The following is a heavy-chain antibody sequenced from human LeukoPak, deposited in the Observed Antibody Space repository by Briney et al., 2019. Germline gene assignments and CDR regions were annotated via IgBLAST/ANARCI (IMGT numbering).Heavy chain of an antibody. CDR1: GFTFSSYE. CDR3: AELGITMIGGV. D-gene: IGHD3-10*02. J-gene: IGHJ6*04. V-gene: IGHV3-48*03. Sequence: GGSLRLSCAASGFTFSSYEMNWVRQAPGKGLEWVSYISSSGSTIYYADSVKGRFTISRDNAKNSLYLQMNSLRAEDTAVYYCAELGITMIGGVWCKGTTVTISS. CDR2: ISSSGSTI.